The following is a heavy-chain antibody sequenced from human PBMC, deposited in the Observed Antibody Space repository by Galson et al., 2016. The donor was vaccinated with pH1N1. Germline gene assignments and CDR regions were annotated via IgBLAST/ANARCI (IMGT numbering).Heavy chain of an antibody. J-gene: IGHJ6*03. CDR2: INPAFGAP. V-gene: IGHV1-69*13. CDR3: ARGSGRAIGYHYYMDV. CDR1: GGTFKTHT. D-gene: IGHD3-10*01. Sequence: SVKVSCKASGGTFKTHTVSWVRQAPGQGLERMGGINPAFGAPNYAQNFQGRVSITADASRSAAYMELSGLGSDDTAVYYCARGSGRAIGYHYYMDVWGKGTPVIVSS.